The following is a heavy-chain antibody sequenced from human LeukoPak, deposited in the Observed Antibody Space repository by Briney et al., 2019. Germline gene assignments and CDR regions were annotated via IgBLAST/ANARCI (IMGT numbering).Heavy chain of an antibody. V-gene: IGHV1-18*01. CDR3: ARDLTMIVAGKWDAFDI. Sequence: GASVKVSCKASGYTFTSYGISWVRQAPGQGLEWMGWISAYNGNTNYAQKLQGRVTMTTDTSTSTAYMELRSLRSDDTAVYYCARDLTMIVAGKWDAFDIWGQGTMVTVSS. CDR2: ISAYNGNT. J-gene: IGHJ3*02. D-gene: IGHD3-22*01. CDR1: GYTFTSYG.